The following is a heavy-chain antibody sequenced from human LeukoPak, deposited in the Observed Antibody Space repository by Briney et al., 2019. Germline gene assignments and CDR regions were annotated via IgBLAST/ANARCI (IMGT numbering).Heavy chain of an antibody. J-gene: IGHJ5*02. D-gene: IGHD3-9*01. CDR3: ARGLRYFDWLLSASWFDP. Sequence: PSETLSLTCTVSGGSISSGDYYWSRIRQPPGKGLEWIGYIYYSGSTYYNPSLKSRVTISVDTSKNQFSLKLSSVTAADTAVYYCARGLRYFDWLLSASWFDPWGQGTLVTVSS. CDR1: GGSISSGDYY. V-gene: IGHV4-30-4*01. CDR2: IYYSGST.